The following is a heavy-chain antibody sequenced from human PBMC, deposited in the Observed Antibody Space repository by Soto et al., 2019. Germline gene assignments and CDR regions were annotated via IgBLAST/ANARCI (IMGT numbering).Heavy chain of an antibody. CDR3: ASYRSPDGDY. Sequence: PSETLSLTCTVSGASISSGGYYWSWIRQLPGKGLEWIGYIYNIGNSGTAYYNPSLESRLTISIDTSKNQFSLNLTSVTAADTAVYYCASYRSPDGDYWGQGTLATVSS. CDR2: IYNIGNSGTA. CDR1: GASISSGGYY. D-gene: IGHD3-16*01. J-gene: IGHJ4*02. V-gene: IGHV4-31*03.